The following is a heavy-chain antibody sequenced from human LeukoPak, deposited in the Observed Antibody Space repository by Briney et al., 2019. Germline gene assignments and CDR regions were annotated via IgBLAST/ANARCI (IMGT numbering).Heavy chain of an antibody. CDR3: VRGGVWGLSSNWLEA. CDR2: FIPAGDR. J-gene: IGHJ5*02. CDR1: GSTISSHD. Sequence: QPGTPLSLSSAASGSTISSHDIHWVRQPAAKGLEWVSGFIPAGDRYYADSAKGRFTISRANAKTTLYLQLNSLTVGDRGVYYCVRGGVWGLSSNWLEAWGQGTLVSVFS. D-gene: IGHD7-27*01. V-gene: IGHV3-13*04.